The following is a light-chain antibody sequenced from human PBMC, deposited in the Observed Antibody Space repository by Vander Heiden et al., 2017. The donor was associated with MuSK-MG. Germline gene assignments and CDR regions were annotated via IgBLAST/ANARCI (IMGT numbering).Light chain of an antibody. J-gene: IGLJ1*01. CDR2: GDN. V-gene: IGLV1-40*01. Sequence: QPVLTQPPSVSGAPGQRVTIPCAGSSSNIGAGYDVHWYQQLPGTAPKLLIYGDNNRPSGVPDRFSGSKSGTSASLAITGLQAEDEADYYGQSYDRSLSGLYVFGTGTKVTVL. CDR1: SSNIGAGYD. CDR3: QSYDRSLSGLYV.